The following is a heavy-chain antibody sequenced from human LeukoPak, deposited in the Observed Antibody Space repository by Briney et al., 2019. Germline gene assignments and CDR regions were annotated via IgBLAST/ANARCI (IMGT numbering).Heavy chain of an antibody. Sequence: GGSLRLSCAASGFTFSSYAMHWVRQAPGKGLEWMAVISYDGSNKYYADSVKGRFTISRDNSKNTLYLQMNSLRAEDTAVYYCAGEGYGDYHDAFDIWGQGTMVTVSS. CDR2: ISYDGSNK. V-gene: IGHV3-30-3*01. J-gene: IGHJ3*02. CDR3: AGEGYGDYHDAFDI. D-gene: IGHD4-17*01. CDR1: GFTFSSYA.